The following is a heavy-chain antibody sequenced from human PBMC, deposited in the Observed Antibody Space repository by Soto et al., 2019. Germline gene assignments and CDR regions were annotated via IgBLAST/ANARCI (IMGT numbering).Heavy chain of an antibody. CDR1: GGSINSNNY. Sequence: PSETLSLTCAVSGGSINSNNYWSLVRQPPGKGLEWIGEVYHSGSTNYNPSLKSRVAISMDQSKNLFSLTLSSVTAADTAVYYCAFPATNDFDYWGQGSLVTVSS. CDR3: AFPATNDFDY. CDR2: VYHSGST. V-gene: IGHV4-4*02. J-gene: IGHJ4*02. D-gene: IGHD4-4*01.